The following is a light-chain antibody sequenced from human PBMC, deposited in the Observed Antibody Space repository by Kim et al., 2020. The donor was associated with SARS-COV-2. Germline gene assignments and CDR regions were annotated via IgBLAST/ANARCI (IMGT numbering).Light chain of an antibody. CDR1: QSLAHRDGNTY. CDR3: LQGTYWPT. J-gene: IGKJ1*01. CDR2: KVS. V-gene: IGKV2-30*02. Sequence: QPASISCRATQSLAHRDGNTYLSWFHQRPGQSPRRLIYKVSERESGVPDRFGGSGSGTDFTLKITRVEAEDVGVYYCLQGTYWPTFGQGTKVDIK.